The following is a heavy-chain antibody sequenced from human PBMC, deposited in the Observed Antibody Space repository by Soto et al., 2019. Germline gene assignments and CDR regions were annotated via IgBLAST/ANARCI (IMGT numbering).Heavy chain of an antibody. J-gene: IGHJ3*02. D-gene: IGHD6-19*01. CDR3: ARVVGSSGWYYGSFDI. Sequence: QVQLQQWGAGLLKPSETLSLTCAVYGGSFSGSYWNWIRQPPGKGLEWIGEINQSGSTNYNPPLKSGVTIAVDTSKNQFCLKLSSETAADSAVYYCARVVGSSGWYYGSFDIWGPGTMVTVSS. CDR2: INQSGST. V-gene: IGHV4-34*01. CDR1: GGSFSGSY.